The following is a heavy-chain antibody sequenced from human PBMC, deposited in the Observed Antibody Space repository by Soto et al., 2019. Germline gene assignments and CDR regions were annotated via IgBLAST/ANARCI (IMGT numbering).Heavy chain of an antibody. Sequence: GGSLRLSCAASGFTFSNYWMHWVRQAPGKGLVWVSRITSDGSSTTYADSVRGRFTISRDNAKNTLYLQMNSLRAEDTAVYYCAKDYLRWFPPGVLNGMDVWGQGTTVTVSS. CDR3: AKDYLRWFPPGVLNGMDV. V-gene: IGHV3-74*01. CDR2: ITSDGSST. CDR1: GFTFSNYW. J-gene: IGHJ6*02. D-gene: IGHD2-15*01.